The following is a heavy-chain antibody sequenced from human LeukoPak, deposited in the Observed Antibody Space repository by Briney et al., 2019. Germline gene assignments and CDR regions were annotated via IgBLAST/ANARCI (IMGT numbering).Heavy chain of an antibody. D-gene: IGHD6-13*01. CDR1: GFTFSSYA. CDR3: ASGRGIAAEGSFDY. Sequence: WGSLRLSCAASGFTFSSYAMSWVRQAPGNGLYWVSAISGSGGSTYYADSVKGRFTISRDNSKNTLYLQMNSLRAEDTAVYYCASGRGIAAEGSFDYWGQGTLVTVSS. J-gene: IGHJ4*02. CDR2: ISGSGGST. V-gene: IGHV3-23*01.